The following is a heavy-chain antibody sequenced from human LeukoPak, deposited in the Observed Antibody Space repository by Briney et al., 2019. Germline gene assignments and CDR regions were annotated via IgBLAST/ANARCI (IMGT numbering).Heavy chain of an antibody. Sequence: ASVKVSCKASGYTFTSYGISWVRQAPGQGLEWMGWISAYNGNTNYAQKLQGRVTMTTDTSTSTAYMELRSLRSDDTAVYYCASSHTVVVPAARPYYYGMDVWGQGTTVTVSS. CDR1: GYTFTSYG. CDR3: ASSHTVVVPAARPYYYGMDV. CDR2: ISAYNGNT. D-gene: IGHD2-2*01. V-gene: IGHV1-18*01. J-gene: IGHJ6*02.